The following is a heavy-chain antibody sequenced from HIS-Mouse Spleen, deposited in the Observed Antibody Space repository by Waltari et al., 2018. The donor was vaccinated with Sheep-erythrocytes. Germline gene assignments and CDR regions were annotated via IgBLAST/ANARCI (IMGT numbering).Heavy chain of an antibody. CDR3: AKVRTVNYWYFDL. D-gene: IGHD1-1*01. CDR1: GFTFSSYV. V-gene: IGHV3-30*18. Sequence: QVQLVDPGGGVVQPGRSLRLSCAASGFTFSSYVLHVFRQAPGKGLEWVAVISYDGSNKYYADSVKGRFTISRDNSKNTLYLKMNSLRAEDTAVYYCAKVRTVNYWYFDLWGRGTLVTVSS. J-gene: IGHJ2*01. CDR2: ISYDGSNK.